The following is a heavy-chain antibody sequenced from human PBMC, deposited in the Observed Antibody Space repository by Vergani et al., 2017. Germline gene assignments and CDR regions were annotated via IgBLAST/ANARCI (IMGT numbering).Heavy chain of an antibody. J-gene: IGHJ3*02. CDR2: ISYDGSNK. CDR3: ARDGAAAAAGTVEASGENAFDI. D-gene: IGHD6-13*01. Sequence: QVQLVESGGGVVQPGRSLRLSCAASGVTFSSYGMHWVRQAPGKGLEWVAVISYDGSNKYYADSVKGRFTISRDNAKNTLYLQMNRMRAEDTAVYYCARDGAAAAAGTVEASGENAFDIWGQGTMVTVSS. V-gene: IGHV3-30*03. CDR1: GVTFSSYG.